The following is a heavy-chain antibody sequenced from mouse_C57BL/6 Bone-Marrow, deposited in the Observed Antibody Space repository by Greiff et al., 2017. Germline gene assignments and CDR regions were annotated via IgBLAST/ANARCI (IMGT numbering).Heavy chain of an antibody. D-gene: IGHD2-3*01. CDR2: IHPNSGST. Sequence: QVQLQQPGAELVKPGASVKLSCKASGYTFTSYWMHWVKQRPGQGLEWIGMIHPNSGSTNYNEKFKSKATLTVDKSSRTAYMQHSSLTSEDSAVYYCARGGLLRAAYWGQGTLVTVSA. J-gene: IGHJ3*01. V-gene: IGHV1-64*01. CDR3: ARGGLLRAAY. CDR1: GYTFTSYW.